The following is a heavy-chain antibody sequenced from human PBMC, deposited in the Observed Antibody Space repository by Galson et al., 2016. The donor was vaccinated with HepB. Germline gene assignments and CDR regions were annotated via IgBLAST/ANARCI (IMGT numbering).Heavy chain of an antibody. CDR1: GGSISASSYS. J-gene: IGHJ4*02. V-gene: IGHV4-39*01. D-gene: IGHD3-3*01. CDR3: ARHHYDFWSGSTPSDYFDY. Sequence: SETLSLTCTVSGGSISASSYSWAWIRQPPGKGLEWIGSPSYSGSAFYNPSLKNRVTMSVDTSKNQFSLKLSSVTAADTAVYYCARHHYDFWSGSTPSDYFDYWGQGTLVTVSS. CDR2: PSYSGSA.